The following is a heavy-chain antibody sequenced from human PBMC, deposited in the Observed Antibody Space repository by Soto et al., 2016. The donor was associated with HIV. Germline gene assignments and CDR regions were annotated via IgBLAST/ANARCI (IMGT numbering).Heavy chain of an antibody. V-gene: IGHV4-39*01. CDR3: ARRRVTRRTGYYYYGLDL. CDR1: GGSISSSSYN. Sequence: QLQESGPGLVKPSETLSLNCTVSGGSISSSSYNWGWIRQPPGKGLEWIGSISYSGRSYYNLSLKSRVTISVDTSKNQFSLKVNSVTAADTATYYCARRRVTRRTGYYYYGLDLLGPKGPRSPFPQ. J-gene: IGHJ6*01. CDR2: ISYSGRS. D-gene: IGHD3-9*01.